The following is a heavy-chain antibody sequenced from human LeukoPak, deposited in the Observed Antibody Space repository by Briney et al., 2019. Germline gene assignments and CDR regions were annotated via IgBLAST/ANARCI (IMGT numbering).Heavy chain of an antibody. CDR3: AITYSSSWSSSYCFDY. CDR1: GGSISSSSYY. CDR2: IYYSGST. D-gene: IGHD6-13*01. J-gene: IGHJ4*02. V-gene: IGHV4-39*01. Sequence: KPSETLSLTCTVSGGSISSSSYYWGWIRQPPGKGLEWIGSIYYSGSTYYNPSLKSRVTISVDTSKNQFSLKLSSVTAADTAVYYCAITYSSSWSSSYCFDYWGQGTLVTVSS.